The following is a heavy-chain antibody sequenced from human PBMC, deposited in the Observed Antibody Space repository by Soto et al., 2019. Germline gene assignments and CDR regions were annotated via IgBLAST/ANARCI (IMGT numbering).Heavy chain of an antibody. Sequence: QVQLQQWGAGLLKPSETLSLTCAVYGGSFSGYDWTWIRHPPGTGLEWIGEINHSGSTNYNPSLKSRVSLSVDPSKNQFSLKLTSLTAADTAVYYCARDKITGLFDYWGQGTLVTVSS. CDR2: INHSGST. V-gene: IGHV4-34*01. CDR3: ARDKITGLFDY. CDR1: GGSFSGYD. J-gene: IGHJ4*02. D-gene: IGHD2-8*02.